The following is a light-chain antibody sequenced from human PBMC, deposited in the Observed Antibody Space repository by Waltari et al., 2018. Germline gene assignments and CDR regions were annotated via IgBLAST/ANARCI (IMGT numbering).Light chain of an antibody. CDR2: YAS. Sequence: ISCRASQDIRNYLAWYQQKPGKAPKALMYYASTLESGVPSRFSGSGSGTDFTLTISSLQPEDFATYYCQQHNSYPTFGQGTKVEIK. J-gene: IGKJ1*01. V-gene: IGKV1-16*01. CDR3: QQHNSYPT. CDR1: QDIRNY.